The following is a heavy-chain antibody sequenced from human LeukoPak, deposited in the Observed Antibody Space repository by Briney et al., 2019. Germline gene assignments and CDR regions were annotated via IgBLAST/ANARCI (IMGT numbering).Heavy chain of an antibody. D-gene: IGHD2-8*01. CDR2: INPSGGST. CDR1: GYTFTSYY. J-gene: IGHJ4*02. Sequence: GASVKVSCKASGYTFTSYYMHWVRQAPGQGLEWMGIINPSGGSTSYAQKFQGRVTMTRDTSTSTVYMELSSLRSEDTAVYYCARPYCTNAVCSYFDYWGQGTLVTVSS. CDR3: ARPYCTNAVCSYFDY. V-gene: IGHV1-46*01.